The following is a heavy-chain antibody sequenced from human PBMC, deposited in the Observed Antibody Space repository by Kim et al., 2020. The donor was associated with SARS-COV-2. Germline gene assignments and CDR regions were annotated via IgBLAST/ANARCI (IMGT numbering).Heavy chain of an antibody. V-gene: IGHV4-61*01. D-gene: IGHD1-7*01. Sequence: SETLSLTCTVSGGSVSSGSYYWSWIRQPPGKGLEWIGYIYYSGSTNYNPSLKSRVTISVDTSKNQFSLKLSSVTAADTAVYYCARDGDWNYVWGQGTLVTVSS. CDR1: GGSVSSGSYY. CDR2: IYYSGST. CDR3: ARDGDWNYV. J-gene: IGHJ4*02.